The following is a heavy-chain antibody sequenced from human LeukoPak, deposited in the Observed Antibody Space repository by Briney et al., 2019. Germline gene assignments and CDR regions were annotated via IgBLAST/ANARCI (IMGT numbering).Heavy chain of an antibody. J-gene: IGHJ3*02. V-gene: IGHV3-23*01. Sequence: PGGSLRLSCAASGFTFSSYAMSWVRQAPGKGLEWVSAISGSGGSTYYADSVKGRFTISRDNSKNTLYLQMNSLRAEDTAVYYCAKDEYSGSYSLGPQLDIGGQGTMATVSS. CDR2: ISGSGGST. CDR3: AKDEYSGSYSLGPQLDI. D-gene: IGHD1-26*01. CDR1: GFTFSSYA.